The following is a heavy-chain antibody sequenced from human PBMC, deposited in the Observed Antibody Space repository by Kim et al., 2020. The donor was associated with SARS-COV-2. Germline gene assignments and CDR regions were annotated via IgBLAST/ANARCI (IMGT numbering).Heavy chain of an antibody. CDR2: IYSSGST. CDR1: GGSISTTSYS. CDR3: AHRAVVRGVLSYF. J-gene: IGHJ4*01. Sequence: SETLSLTCTVSGGSISTTSYSWGWIRQPPGKGLEWIGNIYSSGSTYYSPSLRSRVTLSVDTSKNQFSLRLSSGTAEDRPLYYFAHRAVVRGVLSYF. V-gene: IGHV4-39*01. D-gene: IGHD3-10*01.